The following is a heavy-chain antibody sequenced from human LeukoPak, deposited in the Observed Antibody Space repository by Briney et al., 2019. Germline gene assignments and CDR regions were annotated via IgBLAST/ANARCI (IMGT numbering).Heavy chain of an antibody. V-gene: IGHV3-43*02. Sequence: GGSLRLSCAASGFIFDDYAMHWVWQTPGKGLESVSHIGGDAINTHYADSVKGRFTISRDNGENSLFLQMSGLTSEDTGVYYCAKGFNASYHDFGDCIDAWGQRTQVTVSS. J-gene: IGHJ5*02. CDR1: GFIFDDYA. CDR3: AKGFNASYHDFGDCIDA. D-gene: IGHD4-17*01. CDR2: IGGDAINT.